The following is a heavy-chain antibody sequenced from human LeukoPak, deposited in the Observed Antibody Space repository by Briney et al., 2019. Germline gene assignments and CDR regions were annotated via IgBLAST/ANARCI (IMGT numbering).Heavy chain of an antibody. D-gene: IGHD6-19*01. J-gene: IGHJ4*02. V-gene: IGHV3-9*01. Sequence: PGGSLRLSCAASGFTFDDYAMHWVRQAPGKGLEWVSGISWNSGSIGYADSVKGRFTISRDNAKNSLYLQMNSLRAGDTALYYCAKDTSSGLDYWGQGTLVAVSS. CDR2: ISWNSGSI. CDR1: GFTFDDYA. CDR3: AKDTSSGLDY.